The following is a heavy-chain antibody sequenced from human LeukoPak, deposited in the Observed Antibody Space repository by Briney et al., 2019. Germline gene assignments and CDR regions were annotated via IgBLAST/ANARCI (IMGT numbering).Heavy chain of an antibody. CDR2: IYSGGST. CDR3: AKANDFWSGYTGY. V-gene: IGHV3-53*01. CDR1: GFTVSSNY. Sequence: GGSLRLSCAASGFTVSSNYMSWVRQAPGKGLEWVSVIYSGGSTYYADSVKGRFTISRDNSKNTLYLQMNSLRAEDTAVYYCAKANDFWSGYTGYWGQGTLVTVSS. D-gene: IGHD3-3*01. J-gene: IGHJ4*02.